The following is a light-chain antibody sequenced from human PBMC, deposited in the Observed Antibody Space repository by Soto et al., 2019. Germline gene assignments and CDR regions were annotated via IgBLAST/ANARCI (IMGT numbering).Light chain of an antibody. CDR2: GAS. J-gene: IGKJ2*01. V-gene: IGKV3-15*01. CDR1: QSVGSK. CDR3: QERSKWPLYT. Sequence: LVMTQSPATLSVSPGERATLSCRASQSVGSKLIWYQHKPGQAPRLLIYGASARATGIPARFSGSGSGAEFTLTISRVQSEDSAIYYCQERSKWPLYTFGQGTKLEIK.